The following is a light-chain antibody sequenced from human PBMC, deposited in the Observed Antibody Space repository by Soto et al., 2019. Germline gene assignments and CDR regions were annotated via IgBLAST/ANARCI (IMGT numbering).Light chain of an antibody. CDR2: AAS. Sequence: IQXTXXXXSLSASVEDRVTITCRASQGIGNYLAWYQQKPGKAPKLLIYAASTLQSGVPSRFSGSGSGTDFTLTINSLQPEDVATYYCQKYDSAPWTFGQGTKVEIK. CDR1: QGIGNY. J-gene: IGKJ1*01. V-gene: IGKV1-27*01. CDR3: QKYDSAPWT.